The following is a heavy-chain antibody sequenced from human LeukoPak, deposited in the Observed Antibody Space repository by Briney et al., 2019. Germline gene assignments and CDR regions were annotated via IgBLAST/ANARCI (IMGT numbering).Heavy chain of an antibody. D-gene: IGHD3-10*02. CDR1: GFTFSDYY. Sequence: GGSLRLSCAASGFTFSDYYMNWIRQAPGKGLEWIASMRSSGSTIKYADSVKGRFTISRDNAKNSLYLQMNSLRAEDTAVYYCAELGITMIGGVWGKGTTVTISS. CDR3: AELGITMIGGV. V-gene: IGHV3-11*04. CDR2: MRSSGSTI. J-gene: IGHJ6*04.